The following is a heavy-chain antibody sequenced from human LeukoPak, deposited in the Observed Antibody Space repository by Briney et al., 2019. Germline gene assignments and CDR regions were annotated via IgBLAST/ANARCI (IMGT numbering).Heavy chain of an antibody. CDR1: GGSISSYY. J-gene: IGHJ4*02. CDR3: ARQRTIFGVVIFDYFDY. V-gene: IGHV4-59*08. CDR2: IYYGGST. Sequence: KPSETLSLTCTVSGGSISSYYWSWIRQPPGKGPEWIGYIYYGGSTNYNPSLKSRVTISVDTSKNQFSLKLSSVTAADTAVYYCARQRTIFGVVIFDYFDYWGQGTLVTVSS. D-gene: IGHD3-3*01.